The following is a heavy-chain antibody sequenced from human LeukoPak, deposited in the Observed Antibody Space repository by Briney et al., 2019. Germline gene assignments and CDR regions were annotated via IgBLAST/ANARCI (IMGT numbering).Heavy chain of an antibody. Sequence: GGSLRLSCAASGFTFSTFWTYWVRQVPGKGLVWVSQINSDGSSTNYADSVKGRFTISKDNAKNTLYLQMNSLRAEDTAVYYCVRSGRFYNFDYWGQGTLVTVSS. CDR2: INSDGSST. J-gene: IGHJ4*02. CDR3: VRSGRFYNFDY. V-gene: IGHV3-74*01. CDR1: GFTFSTFW. D-gene: IGHD3-10*01.